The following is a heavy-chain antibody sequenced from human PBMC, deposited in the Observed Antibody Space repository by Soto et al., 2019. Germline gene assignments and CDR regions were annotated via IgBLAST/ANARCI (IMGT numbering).Heavy chain of an antibody. D-gene: IGHD2-2*01. V-gene: IGHV1-18*01. J-gene: IGHJ5*02. CDR2: MSAYNGNT. CDR3: ARDSRGYCSSPSCSDWFDP. CDR1: GYTFTSYG. Sequence: QVQLVQSGAEVKKPGASVKVSCKASGYTFTSYGISWVRQAPGQGLEWRGWMSAYNGNTNYAQKLQGRVTLTTDPSTSTACMELRILRSDDTAVYYCARDSRGYCSSPSCSDWFDPWGQGTLVTVSS.